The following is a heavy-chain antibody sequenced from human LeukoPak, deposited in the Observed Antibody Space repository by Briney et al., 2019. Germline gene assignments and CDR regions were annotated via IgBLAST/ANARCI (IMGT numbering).Heavy chain of an antibody. Sequence: SETLSLTCTVSGGSISSSSYYWGWIRQPPGKGLEWIGSIYYSGSTYYNPSLKSRVTISVDTSKNQFSLKLSSVTAADTAVYYCARDIAMVPMNWFDPWGQGTLVTVSS. V-gene: IGHV4-39*07. J-gene: IGHJ5*02. CDR3: ARDIAMVPMNWFDP. CDR2: IYYSGST. D-gene: IGHD5-18*01. CDR1: GGSISSSSYY.